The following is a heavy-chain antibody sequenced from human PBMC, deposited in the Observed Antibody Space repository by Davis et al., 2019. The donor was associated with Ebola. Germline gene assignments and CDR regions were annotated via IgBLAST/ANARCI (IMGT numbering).Heavy chain of an antibody. CDR1: GYTFSDYD. J-gene: IGHJ6*03. CDR2: IIPIFGTA. CDR3: ARAGPYCSSTSCYLYYYYMDV. V-gene: IGHV1-69*13. D-gene: IGHD2-2*01. Sequence: SVKVSCKASGYTFSDYDINWVRQATGQGLEWMGGIIPIFGTANYAQKFQGRVTITADESTSTAYMELSSLRSEDTAVYYCARAGPYCSSTSCYLYYYYMDVWGKGTTVTVSS.